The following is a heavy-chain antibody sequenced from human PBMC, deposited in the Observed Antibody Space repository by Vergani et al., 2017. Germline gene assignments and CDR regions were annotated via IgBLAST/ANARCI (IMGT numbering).Heavy chain of an antibody. CDR2: ISHSGST. D-gene: IGHD5-24*01. Sequence: QLQLQESGSGLVKPSQTLSLTCAVSGGSISSGSYSWSWIRQPPGKGLEWIGHISHSGSTYYNPSLMSRVTISVDRSKNQFPLRLSSVTAADTAVYYCARVDKGYTTSYYYYYYMDVWGKGTTVSVSS. CDR1: GGSISSGSYS. CDR3: ARVDKGYTTSYYYYYYMDV. V-gene: IGHV4-30-2*01. J-gene: IGHJ6*03.